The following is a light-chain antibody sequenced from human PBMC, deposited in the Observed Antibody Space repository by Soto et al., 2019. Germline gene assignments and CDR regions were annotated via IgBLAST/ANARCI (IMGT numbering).Light chain of an antibody. V-gene: IGKV3-20*01. CDR1: QSVSSSY. Sequence: EIVMTHSPGTLSVSPVEVATLSCSTSQSVSSSYLAWYQQKPGQAPRLLIYDASSRATGIPDRFSGSGSGTDFTLTISRLEPEDFAVYYCHHYGTPPPSNFGGGTKVAIK. CDR3: HHYGTPPPSN. CDR2: DAS. J-gene: IGKJ4*01.